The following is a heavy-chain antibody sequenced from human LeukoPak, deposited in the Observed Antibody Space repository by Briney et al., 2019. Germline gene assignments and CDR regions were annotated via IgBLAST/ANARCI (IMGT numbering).Heavy chain of an antibody. J-gene: IGHJ4*02. D-gene: IGHD1-14*01. Sequence: ASVKVSCKVSGYTLTELSMHWVRQAPGKGLEWMGGFDHGHGETIYAQKFQGRVTMTEDTSTDTAYMELSSLRSEDTAVYFCATGGIWEPMNYWGQGTLVNVSA. CDR2: FDHGHGET. CDR3: ATGGIWEPMNY. CDR1: GYTLTELS. V-gene: IGHV1-24*01.